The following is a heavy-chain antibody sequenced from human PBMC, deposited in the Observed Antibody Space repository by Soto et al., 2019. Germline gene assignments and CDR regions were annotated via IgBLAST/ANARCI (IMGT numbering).Heavy chain of an antibody. J-gene: IGHJ6*02. CDR3: ARDLWGYCGTDCYPLDV. CDR2: MYYTGST. CDR1: GYSISSSNW. D-gene: IGHD2-21*02. Sequence: SETLSLTCAVSGYSISSSNWWGWIRQPPGKGLEWIGYMYYTGSTVYNPSFKSRVTISVDTSKNQFSLKLNSVTAADTAVYYCARDLWGYCGTDCYPLDVWGQGTTVTVSS. V-gene: IGHV4-28*03.